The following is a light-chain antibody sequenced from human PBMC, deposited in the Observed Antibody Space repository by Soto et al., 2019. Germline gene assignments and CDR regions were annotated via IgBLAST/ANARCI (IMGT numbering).Light chain of an antibody. J-gene: IGKJ1*01. CDR1: QSVSSN. CDR2: GAS. V-gene: IGKV3-15*01. CDR3: QTYHNWPLT. Sequence: TLSVSPGERATLSCRASQSVSSNLAWYQQKPGQAPRLLMYGASTRATDIPARFSGSGSGTEFTLTISSLQSEDFAVYYCQTYHNWPLTFSQGTEVDIK.